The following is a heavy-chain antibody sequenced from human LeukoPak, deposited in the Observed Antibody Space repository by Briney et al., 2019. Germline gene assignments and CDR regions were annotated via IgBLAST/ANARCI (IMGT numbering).Heavy chain of an antibody. CDR1: GFSVSNNY. CDR2: IHADGIT. J-gene: IGHJ4*02. V-gene: IGHV3-53*01. CDR3: ARAIEWLAFDF. D-gene: IGHD6-19*01. Sequence: GGSLRLSCAASGFSVSNNYMNWVRRAPGKGLEWVSIIHADGITYYADSVKGRFTISRDNSRNTLYLQMDSLRAEDTAVYYCARAIEWLAFDFWGQGTLVTVSS.